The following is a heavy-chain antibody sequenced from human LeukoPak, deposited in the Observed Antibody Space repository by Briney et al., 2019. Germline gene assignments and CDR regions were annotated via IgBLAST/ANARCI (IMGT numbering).Heavy chain of an antibody. CDR1: GFTFSSYG. V-gene: IGHV3-30*18. Sequence: GRSLRLSCAASGFTFSSYGMHWVRQAPGKGREWVAVISYDGSNKYYADSVKGRFTISRDNSKNTLYLQMNSLRAEDTAVYYCAKDARLSKSASYYFDYWGQGTLVTVSS. D-gene: IGHD3-16*02. CDR3: AKDARLSKSASYYFDY. CDR2: ISYDGSNK. J-gene: IGHJ4*02.